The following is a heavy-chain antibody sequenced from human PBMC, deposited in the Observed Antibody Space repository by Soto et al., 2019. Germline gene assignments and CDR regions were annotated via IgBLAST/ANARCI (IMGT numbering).Heavy chain of an antibody. CDR1: GFTFSSYA. V-gene: IGHV3-23*01. Sequence: EVQLLESGGGLVQPGGSLRLSCAASGFTFSSYAMSWVRQAPGKGLEWVSAISGSGGSTYYADSVKGRFTISRDNSKNTLDLQMNSLRAEDTAVYYCAKLGGENYYYFSMDVWGKGTTVTVSS. J-gene: IGHJ6*03. D-gene: IGHD3-10*01. CDR2: ISGSGGST. CDR3: AKLGGENYYYFSMDV.